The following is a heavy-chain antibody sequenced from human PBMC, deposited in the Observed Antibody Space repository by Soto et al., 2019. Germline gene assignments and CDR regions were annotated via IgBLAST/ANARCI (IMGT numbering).Heavy chain of an antibody. Sequence: MSWVRQAPGKGLEWVSSISSSSSYIYYADSVKGRFTISRDNAKNSLYLQMNSLRAEDTAVYYCARLATVPAAMTYYYYGMDVWGQGTPVTVSS. CDR3: ARLATVPAAMTYYYYGMDV. J-gene: IGHJ6*02. V-gene: IGHV3-21*01. D-gene: IGHD2-2*01. CDR2: ISSSSSYI.